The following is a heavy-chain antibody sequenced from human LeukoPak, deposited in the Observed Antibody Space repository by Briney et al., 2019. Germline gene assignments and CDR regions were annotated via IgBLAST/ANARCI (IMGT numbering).Heavy chain of an antibody. D-gene: IGHD3-10*01. CDR2: IISNSGGT. V-gene: IGHV1-2*02. Sequence: ASVKVSCKASGYTFIDYYIHWVRQAPGQGLEWMGWIISNSGGTNYGQKFQGRVTMTRDTSISTAYMELSRLISDETAVYYCARIRYYYGSGSYSLGYWGQGTLVTVSS. CDR3: ARIRYYYGSGSYSLGY. CDR1: GYTFIDYY. J-gene: IGHJ4*02.